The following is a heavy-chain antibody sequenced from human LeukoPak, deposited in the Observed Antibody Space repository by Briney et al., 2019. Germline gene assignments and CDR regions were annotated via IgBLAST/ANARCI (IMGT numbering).Heavy chain of an antibody. J-gene: IGHJ4*02. CDR3: AKSHLPNSYSGTYYCDY. CDR2: IRYDESKT. CDR1: GFTFSSYG. D-gene: IGHD1-26*01. V-gene: IGHV3-30*02. Sequence: GGSLRLSCAASGFTFSSYGMHWVRQAPAKGLEWVAFIRYDESKTFYGDSVKGRFTVSRDNSKNTLYLQMNSLRAEDTAVYYCAKSHLPNSYSGTYYCDYWGQGTQVTVSS.